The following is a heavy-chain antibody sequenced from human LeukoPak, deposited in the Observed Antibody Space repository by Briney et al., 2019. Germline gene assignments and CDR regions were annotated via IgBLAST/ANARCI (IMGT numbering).Heavy chain of an antibody. CDR3: TRDLVF. CDR1: GFAFSAYW. V-gene: IGHV3-7*01. J-gene: IGHJ4*02. CDR2: INQDGSVK. Sequence: PGGSLRLSCAASGFAFSAYWMDWVRQAPGKGLEWVGNINQDGSVKHYVDSVRGRFTISRDNARNSVYLQMNALRVEDTAVYYCTRDLVFWGQGTLVTAS.